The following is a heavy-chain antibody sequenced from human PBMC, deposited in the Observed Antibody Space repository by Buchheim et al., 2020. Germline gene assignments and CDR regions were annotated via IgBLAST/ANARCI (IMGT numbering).Heavy chain of an antibody. CDR2: INSDGSST. CDR3: ARDRPERCSSTSCYLGLIGYYYYYGMDV. CDR1: GFTFSSYW. Sequence: EVQLVESGGGLVQPGGSLRLSCAASGFTFSSYWMHWVRQAPGKGLVWVSRINSDGSSTSYANSVKGRFTISRDNAKNTLYLQRNSLRAEDTAVYYCARDRPERCSSTSCYLGLIGYYYYYGMDVWGQGTT. J-gene: IGHJ6*02. V-gene: IGHV3-74*01. D-gene: IGHD2-2*01.